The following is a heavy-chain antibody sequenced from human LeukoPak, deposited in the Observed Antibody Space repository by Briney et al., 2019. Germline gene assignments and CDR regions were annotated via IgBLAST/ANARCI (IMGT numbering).Heavy chain of an antibody. CDR2: IIPIFGTA. CDR1: GGTFSSYA. D-gene: IGHD2-2*01. CDR3: ARTYCSSTSCLDYAIDY. V-gene: IGHV1-69*05. Sequence: SVKVSCKASGGTFSSYAISWVRQAPGQGLEWMGRIIPIFGTANYAQKFQGRVTITTDESTSTAYMELSSLRSEDTAEYYCARTYCSSTSCLDYAIDYWGQGTLVTVSS. J-gene: IGHJ4*02.